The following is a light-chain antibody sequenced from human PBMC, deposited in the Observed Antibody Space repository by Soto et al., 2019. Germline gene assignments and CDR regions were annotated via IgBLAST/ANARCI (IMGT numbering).Light chain of an antibody. CDR3: QQYDNSPMYT. Sequence: VLTQSPGTLSLSPGERATLSCRAGQSVRSTYLAWYQQKPGQAPRLLIYGGSNSATGIPDRFSGSGSGTDFTLTISRLEPEDSAVYDCQQYDNSPMYTFGQGTKLEIK. CDR2: GGS. V-gene: IGKV3-20*01. CDR1: QSVRSTY. J-gene: IGKJ2*01.